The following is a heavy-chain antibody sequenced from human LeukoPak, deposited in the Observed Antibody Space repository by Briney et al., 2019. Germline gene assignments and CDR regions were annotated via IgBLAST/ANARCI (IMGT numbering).Heavy chain of an antibody. CDR2: TYYRSKWYN. D-gene: IGHD2-8*01. CDR1: GDSVSSNSVA. Sequence: SQTLSLTCVISGDSVSSNSVAWNWIRQSPSRRLEWLGNTYYRSKWYNDYAASVISRITINPDTSKNQFSLQLNSVTPEDTAVYYCARGVSYSFDYWGQGTLVTVSS. V-gene: IGHV6-1*01. J-gene: IGHJ4*02. CDR3: ARGVSYSFDY.